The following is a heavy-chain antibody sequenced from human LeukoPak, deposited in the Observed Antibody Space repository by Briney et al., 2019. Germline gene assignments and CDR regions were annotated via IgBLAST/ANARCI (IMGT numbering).Heavy chain of an antibody. J-gene: IGHJ4*02. V-gene: IGHV3-23*01. CDR3: AKTPRYCSGGSCYSGYFDN. Sequence: PGASLRLSCAASGFTFSSYAMSWVRQAPGKGLEWVSAISGRGGSTYYADSVKGRFTISRDNSKNTVYLQMNSLRVEDTALYYCAKTPRYCSGGSCYSGYFDNWGQGTRVTVSS. CDR1: GFTFSSYA. D-gene: IGHD2-15*01. CDR2: ISGRGGST.